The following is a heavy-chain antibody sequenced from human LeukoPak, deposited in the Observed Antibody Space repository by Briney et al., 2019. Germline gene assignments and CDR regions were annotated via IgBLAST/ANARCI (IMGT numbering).Heavy chain of an antibody. J-gene: IGHJ4*02. V-gene: IGHV3-74*01. D-gene: IGHD3-3*01. CDR2: IKGDGIST. CDR3: AKDHYWSIDY. Sequence: GRSLRLSCAASGFDFSSNWMHWVRHAPGQGLVWVSRIKGDGISTNYADSVKGRFTISRDIAKNTLYLQMNSLRAEDTGVYYCAKDHYWSIDYWGRGTLVTVPS. CDR1: GFDFSSNW.